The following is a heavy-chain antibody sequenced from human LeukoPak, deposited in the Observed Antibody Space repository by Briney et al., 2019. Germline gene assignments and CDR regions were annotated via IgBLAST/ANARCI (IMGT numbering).Heavy chain of an antibody. CDR1: GFTFSSYG. CDR3: ARDGDRAVAGLFDY. D-gene: IGHD6-19*01. Sequence: PGRSLRLSCAASGFTFSSYGMHWVRQAPGKGLEWVAVIWYDGSNKYYADSVKGRFTISRDNSKNTLYPQMNSLRAEDTAVYYCARDGDRAVAGLFDYWGQGTLVTVSS. V-gene: IGHV3-33*01. J-gene: IGHJ4*02. CDR2: IWYDGSNK.